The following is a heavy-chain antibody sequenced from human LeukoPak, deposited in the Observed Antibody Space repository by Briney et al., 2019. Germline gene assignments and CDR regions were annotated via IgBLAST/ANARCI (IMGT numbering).Heavy chain of an antibody. CDR1: GYTLTELS. D-gene: IGHD5-12*01. Sequence: ASVKVSCKVSGYTLTELSMHWVRQAPGKGLEWMGGFDPEDGETIYAQKFQGRVTMTEDTSTDTAYMELSSLGSEDTAVYYCATVGRLRLKFDYWGQGTLVTVSS. V-gene: IGHV1-24*01. CDR3: ATVGRLRLKFDY. CDR2: FDPEDGET. J-gene: IGHJ4*02.